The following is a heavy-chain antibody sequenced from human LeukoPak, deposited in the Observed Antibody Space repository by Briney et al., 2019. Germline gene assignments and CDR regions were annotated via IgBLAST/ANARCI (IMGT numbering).Heavy chain of an antibody. CDR1: GFTFSSYG. CDR2: IRYDGSNK. CDR3: ARAPTVLVGYCSSSSCQADY. D-gene: IGHD2-2*01. Sequence: QPGGSLRLSCAASGFTFSSYGMHWVRQAPGKGLEWVAFIRYDGSNKYYADSVKGRFTISRDNSKNTLYLQMNSLRAEDTAVYYCARAPTVLVGYCSSSSCQADYWGQGTLVTVSS. V-gene: IGHV3-30*02. J-gene: IGHJ4*02.